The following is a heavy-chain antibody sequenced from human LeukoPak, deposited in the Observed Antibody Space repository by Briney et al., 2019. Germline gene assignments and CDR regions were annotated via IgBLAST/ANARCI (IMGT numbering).Heavy chain of an antibody. Sequence: SETLSLTCTVSGGSISSYYWSWIRQPPGKGLEWIGYIYYSGSTNYNPSLKSRVTISVDTSKNQFSLKVTSVTAADTAVYYCARTTRYCSGGSCYGAVENFDYWGQGTLVTVSS. D-gene: IGHD2-15*01. CDR2: IYYSGST. J-gene: IGHJ4*02. V-gene: IGHV4-59*01. CDR3: ARTTRYCSGGSCYGAVENFDY. CDR1: GGSISSYY.